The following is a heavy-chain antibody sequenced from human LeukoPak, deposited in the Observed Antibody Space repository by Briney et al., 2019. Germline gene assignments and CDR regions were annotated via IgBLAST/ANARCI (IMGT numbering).Heavy chain of an antibody. CDR1: GFTFSNFA. J-gene: IGHJ4*02. Sequence: GGSLRLSCAASGFTFSNFAMSWVRQAPGKGLEWVSRISGSGGTTYYADSVKGRFTISRDNSKTTLYLQMNSLRDEDTAVYYCAKKHIATVGRDHFDLWGQGTLVTVSS. V-gene: IGHV3-23*01. D-gene: IGHD6-13*01. CDR3: AKKHIATVGRDHFDL. CDR2: ISGSGGTT.